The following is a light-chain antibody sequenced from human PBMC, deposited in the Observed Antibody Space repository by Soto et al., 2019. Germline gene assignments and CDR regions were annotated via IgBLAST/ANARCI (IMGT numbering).Light chain of an antibody. V-gene: IGLV1-51*01. CDR2: DDN. CDR3: GSWDRSLSAYV. J-gene: IGLJ1*01. Sequence: QSVLTQPPSVSAAPGQKVTISCSGSSSNIGGNSVSWYQQLPGTAPKLLIYDDNKRPSGIPDRFSGSKSGTSATLGITGFQTGDEAAYYCGSWDRSLSAYVFGTGTTVTVL. CDR1: SSNIGGNS.